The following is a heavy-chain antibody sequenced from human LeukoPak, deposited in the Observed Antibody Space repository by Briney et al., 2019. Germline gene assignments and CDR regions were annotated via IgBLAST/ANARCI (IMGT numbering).Heavy chain of an antibody. CDR1: GFTFDDYA. D-gene: IGHD2/OR15-2a*01. V-gene: IGHV3-9*01. CDR2: ISWNSGNI. CDR3: AKDAYGGATFFHYMDV. Sequence: QTGGSLRLSCAGSGFTFDDYAMHWVRQTPGKGLEWVSGISWNSGNIAYADFVGGRFTISRDNAKNSLSLQMNSLSDEDTAVYYCAKDAYGGATFFHYMDVWGKGTADTLFS. J-gene: IGHJ6*03.